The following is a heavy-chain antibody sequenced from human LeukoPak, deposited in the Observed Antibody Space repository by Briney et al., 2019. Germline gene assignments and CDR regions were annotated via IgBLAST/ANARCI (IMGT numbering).Heavy chain of an antibody. V-gene: IGHV1-69*04. Sequence: SVKVSCKASGGTFSRYVISWVRQAPGQGLEWMGRIIPILGIANYAQKFQGRVTITADKSTSTAYMELSSLRSEDTAVYYCASPPADYYDSRDYFDYLGQGTLVTVSS. CDR1: GGTFSRYV. CDR3: ASPPADYYDSRDYFDY. J-gene: IGHJ4*02. CDR2: IIPILGIA. D-gene: IGHD3-22*01.